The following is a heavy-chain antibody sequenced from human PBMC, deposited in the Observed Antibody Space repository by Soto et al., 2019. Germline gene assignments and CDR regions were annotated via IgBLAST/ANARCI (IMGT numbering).Heavy chain of an antibody. V-gene: IGHV3-9*01. Sequence: EVQLLESGGDLVQPGGSLRLSCAVSGPTIDDYAMHWVRQVPGKGLEWVSGIFWRGGGTGYADSVKGRFTISRDRAKNSLSLQMNSLTIEDTAVYYCGKDLSPGGLEAWGQGTLVTVSS. J-gene: IGHJ5*02. CDR2: IFWRGGGT. CDR1: GPTIDDYA. CDR3: GKDLSPGGLEA. D-gene: IGHD3-16*01.